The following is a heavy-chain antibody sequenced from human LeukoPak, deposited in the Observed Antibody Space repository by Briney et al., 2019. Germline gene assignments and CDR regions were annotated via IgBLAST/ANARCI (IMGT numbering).Heavy chain of an antibody. Sequence: ASVKVSCKASGGTFSKYTISWVRQAPGQGLEWMGWISAYNGNTNYAQKFQGRVTLTTDTSTSTAYMELRSLRSDDTAVYYCARSSEANYWGQGTLVTISS. J-gene: IGHJ4*02. CDR2: ISAYNGNT. D-gene: IGHD6-19*01. CDR1: GGTFSKYT. CDR3: ARSSEANY. V-gene: IGHV1-18*01.